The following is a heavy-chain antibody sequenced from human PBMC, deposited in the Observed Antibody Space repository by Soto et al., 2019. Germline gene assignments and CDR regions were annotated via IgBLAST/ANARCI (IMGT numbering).Heavy chain of an antibody. CDR2: ISGSGGST. V-gene: IGHV3-23*01. CDR3: AKDFLEWLLEGSHYYYYYGMDV. CDR1: GFTFSSYA. J-gene: IGHJ6*02. Sequence: GGSLRLSCAASGFTFSSYAMSWVRQAPGKGLEWVSAISGSGGSTYYADSVKGRFTISRDNSKNTRYLQMNSLRAEDTAVYYCAKDFLEWLLEGSHYYYYYGMDVWGQGTTVTVSS. D-gene: IGHD3-3*01.